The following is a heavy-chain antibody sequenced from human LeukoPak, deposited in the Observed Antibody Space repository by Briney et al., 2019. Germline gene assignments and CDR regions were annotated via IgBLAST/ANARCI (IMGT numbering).Heavy chain of an antibody. CDR3: ARLTRAGQYYFDY. Sequence: SGTLSLTCAVSGGSISSSNWWSWVRQPPGKGLEWIGSIYYSGSTYYNPSLKSRVTISVDTSKNQFSLKLSSVTAADTAVYYCARLTRAGQYYFDYWGQGTLVTVSS. J-gene: IGHJ4*02. CDR2: IYYSGST. D-gene: IGHD6-19*01. V-gene: IGHV4-4*02. CDR1: GGSISSSNW.